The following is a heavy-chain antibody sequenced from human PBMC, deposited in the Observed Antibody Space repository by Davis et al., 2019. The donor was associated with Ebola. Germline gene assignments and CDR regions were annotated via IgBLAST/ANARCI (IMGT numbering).Heavy chain of an antibody. Sequence: ASVKVSCKATGYTLTDYQMHWVRRAPGQGLEWMGGINPISGGTNYAQKFQGRVTMTRNTSISTAYMELSSLRSEDTAVYYCWSALYCTNGVCPNYYYGMDVWGQGTTVTVSS. CDR2: INPISGGT. J-gene: IGHJ6*02. CDR3: WSALYCTNGVCPNYYYGMDV. CDR1: GYTLTDYQ. V-gene: IGHV1-2*02. D-gene: IGHD2-8*01.